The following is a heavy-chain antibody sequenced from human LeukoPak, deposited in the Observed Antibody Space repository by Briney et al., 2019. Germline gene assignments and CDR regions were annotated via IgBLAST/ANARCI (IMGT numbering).Heavy chain of an antibody. CDR2: INYSGST. CDR1: GGSISSYY. D-gene: IGHD2-15*01. J-gene: IGHJ4*02. V-gene: IGHV4-59*01. Sequence: SETLSLTCTVSGGSISSYYWNWIRQPPWKGLEWIGYINYSGSTNYNPSLKSRVTISVDTSKNQFSLKLSSVTAGDTAVYYCARGGYCSGGGCSIPFDYWGQGTLVTVSS. CDR3: ARGGYCSGGGCSIPFDY.